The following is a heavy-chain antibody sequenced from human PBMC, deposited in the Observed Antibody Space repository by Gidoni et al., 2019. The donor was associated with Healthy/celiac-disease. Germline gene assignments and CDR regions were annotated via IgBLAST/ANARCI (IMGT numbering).Heavy chain of an antibody. J-gene: IGHJ2*01. V-gene: IGHV3-48*01. CDR1: GFTFSSYS. CDR3: ARDGGATSYDFWSGYYIQGHKYWYFDL. Sequence: EVQLVESGGGLVQPGGSLRLSCAASGFTFSSYSMNWVRQAPGQGLEWVSYISSSSSTIYYADSVKGRFTISRDNAKNSLYLQMNSLRAEDTAVYYCARDGGATSYDFWSGYYIQGHKYWYFDLWGRGTLVTVSS. D-gene: IGHD3-3*01. CDR2: ISSSSSTI.